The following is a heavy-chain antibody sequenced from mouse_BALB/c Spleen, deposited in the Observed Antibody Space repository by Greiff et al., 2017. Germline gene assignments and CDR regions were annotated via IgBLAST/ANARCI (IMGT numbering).Heavy chain of an antibody. CDR3: ARQARATSMDY. J-gene: IGHJ4*01. CDR2: ISSGGSYT. D-gene: IGHD3-1*01. CDR1: GFTFSSYG. V-gene: IGHV5-6*01. Sequence: DVQLVESGGDLVKPGGSLKLSCAASGFTFSSYGMSWVRQTPDKRLEWVATISSGGSYTYYPDSVKGRFTISRDNAKNTLYLQMSSLKSEDTAMYYCARQARATSMDYWGQGTSVTVSS.